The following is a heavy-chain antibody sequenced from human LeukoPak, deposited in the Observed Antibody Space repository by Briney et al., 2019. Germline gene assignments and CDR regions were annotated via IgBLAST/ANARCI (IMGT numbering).Heavy chain of an antibody. CDR3: ARDTIATVFDY. CDR1: GFTFSAYA. Sequence: GGSLRLSCEASGFTFSAYAMTWVRQAPGKGLEWVAQINQDGSEKYYVDSVKGRFTISRDNAKNSLYLQVNSLRAEDTAVYYCARDTIATVFDYWGQGTLVAVSS. V-gene: IGHV3-7*04. J-gene: IGHJ4*02. CDR2: INQDGSEK. D-gene: IGHD5-24*01.